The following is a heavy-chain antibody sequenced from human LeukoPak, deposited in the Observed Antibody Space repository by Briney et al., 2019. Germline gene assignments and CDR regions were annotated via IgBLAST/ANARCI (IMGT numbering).Heavy chain of an antibody. CDR3: TTPLYGDYYFDY. CDR2: IKSKTDGGTT. J-gene: IGHJ4*02. D-gene: IGHD4-17*01. V-gene: IGHV3-15*01. Sequence: GGSLRLSCAASGFTCSNAWMSWVRQAPGKGLEWVGRIKSKTDGGTTDYAAPVKGRFTISRDDSKNTLYLQMNSLKTEDTAVYYCTTPLYGDYYFDYWGQGTLVTVSS. CDR1: GFTCSNAW.